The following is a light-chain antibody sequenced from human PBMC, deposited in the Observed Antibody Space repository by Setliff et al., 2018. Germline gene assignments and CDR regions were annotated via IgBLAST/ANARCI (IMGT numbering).Light chain of an antibody. CDR2: EVS. J-gene: IGLJ1*01. CDR1: SSDVGGYNY. CDR3: SSYAGSNNYV. Sequence: QSALTQPPSASGSPVQSVTISCTGTSSDVGGYNYVSWYQQHPGKAPKLMIYEVSKWPSGVPDRFSGSKSGNTASLTVSGLQAEDEADYYCSSYAGSNNYVFGTGTKVTVL. V-gene: IGLV2-8*01.